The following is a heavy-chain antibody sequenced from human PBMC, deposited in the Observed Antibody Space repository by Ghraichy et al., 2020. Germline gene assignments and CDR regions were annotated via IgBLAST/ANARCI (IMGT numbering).Heavy chain of an antibody. D-gene: IGHD4-23*01. CDR1: GFTFSSYS. V-gene: IGHV3-48*02. CDR3: ARGSKVVRFFYYDGMDV. J-gene: IGHJ6*02. Sequence: GGSLRLSCVGSGFTFSSYSMNWVRQSPGKGLEWVSYITSSSSFISYADSVKGRFTISRDNAHNSLYLQVNSLRDEDTAVYFCARGSKVVRFFYYDGMDVWGQGNTVTVSS. CDR2: ITSSSSFI.